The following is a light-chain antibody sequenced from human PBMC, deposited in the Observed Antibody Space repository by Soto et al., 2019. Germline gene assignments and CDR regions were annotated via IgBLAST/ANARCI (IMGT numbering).Light chain of an antibody. J-gene: IGKJ4*01. CDR3: QQYDNLLALT. CDR2: DAS. V-gene: IGKV1-33*01. Sequence: DIQMTQSPSSLSASVGDRVTITCQASQDISNYLNWYQQKPGKAPKLLXYDASNLETGVPSRFSGSGSGTDFTFTISSLQTEDIATYYCQQYDNLLALTFGGGTKVDIK. CDR1: QDISNY.